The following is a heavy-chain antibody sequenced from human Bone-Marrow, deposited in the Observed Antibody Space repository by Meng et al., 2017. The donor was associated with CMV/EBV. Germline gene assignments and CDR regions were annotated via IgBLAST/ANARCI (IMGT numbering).Heavy chain of an antibody. V-gene: IGHV3-23*01. J-gene: IGHJ6*02. CDR3: ARNRYYYGMDV. Sequence: GESLKISCAASGFTFSSYDMSWVRQAPGKGLEWVSAISGSGGSTYYADSVKGRFTISRDNSKNTLYLQMNSLRAEDTAVYYCARNRYYYGMDVWGQGTTVTVSS. CDR1: GFTFSSYD. CDR2: ISGSGGST.